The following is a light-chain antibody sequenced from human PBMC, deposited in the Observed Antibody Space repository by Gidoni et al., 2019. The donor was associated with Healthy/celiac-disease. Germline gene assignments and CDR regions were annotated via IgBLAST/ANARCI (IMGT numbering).Light chain of an antibody. J-gene: IGKJ2*01. CDR1: QSVSSY. V-gene: IGKV3-11*01. CDR2: DAS. CDR3: QQRSNWPNT. Sequence: EIVLTQSPATLSLSPGERASQSVSSYLAWYQQKPGQAPRLLIYDASNRATGIPARFSGSGSGTDFTLTISSLEPEDFAVYYCQQRSNWPNTFGQGTKLEIK.